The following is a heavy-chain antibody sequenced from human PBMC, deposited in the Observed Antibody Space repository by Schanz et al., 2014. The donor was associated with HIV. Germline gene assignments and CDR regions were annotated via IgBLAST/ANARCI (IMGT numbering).Heavy chain of an antibody. CDR3: ATENYQGSGSYWHFRPFAP. CDR2: FDPDDGTK. D-gene: IGHD3-10*01. CDR1: GYALSQLP. Sequence: QVHLEQSGSEVKKPGASVKVSCKVSGYALSQLPMHWVRQAPGKGLEWMGGFDPDDGTKVYGQKFEGRVTMTEDTSANTAFMELSSLRSEDTAVYYCATENYQGSGSYWHFRPFAPWGQGTLVIVSA. J-gene: IGHJ5*02. V-gene: IGHV1-24*01.